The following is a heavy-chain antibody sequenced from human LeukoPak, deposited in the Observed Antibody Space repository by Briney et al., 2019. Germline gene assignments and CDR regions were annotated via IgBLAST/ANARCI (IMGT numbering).Heavy chain of an antibody. J-gene: IGHJ4*02. CDR2: IIPILGIA. V-gene: IGHV1-69*04. CDR1: GGTFSSYA. Sequence: SVKVSCKASGGTFSSYAISWVRQAPGQGLEWMGKIIPILGIANYAQKFQGRVTITADKSTSTAYMELSSLRSEDTAVYYCARTSFHYSYGYGGGLYFDYWGQGTLVTVSS. CDR3: ARTSFHYSYGYGGGLYFDY. D-gene: IGHD5-18*01.